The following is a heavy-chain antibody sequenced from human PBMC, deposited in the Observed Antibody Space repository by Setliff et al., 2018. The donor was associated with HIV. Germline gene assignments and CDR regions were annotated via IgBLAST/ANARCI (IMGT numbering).Heavy chain of an antibody. V-gene: IGHV4-39*01. CDR3: ARQQGDSRGFYPHFDY. D-gene: IGHD3-22*01. Sequence: NPSETLSLTCTVSGVSVSGTAYYWAWIRQPPGRGLEWIGNIYYTGNTNYNSSLRSRISMSMVASKKQIFLELSTVSAADTAVYYCARQQGDSRGFYPHFDYWGQGRLVTVSS. J-gene: IGHJ4*02. CDR1: GVSVSGTAYY. CDR2: IYYTGNT.